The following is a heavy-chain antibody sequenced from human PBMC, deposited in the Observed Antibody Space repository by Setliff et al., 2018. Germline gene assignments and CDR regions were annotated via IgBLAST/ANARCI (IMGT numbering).Heavy chain of an antibody. CDR3: SRGPSKVQFDT. D-gene: IGHD4-4*01. CDR2: VHFGGDT. V-gene: IGHV4-4*08. Sequence: SETLSLTCTVSGGGSINNYYWSWVRQSPGKGLEWIGFVHFGGDTNYNPSLKSRVTISADTSTNQLSLKLSSVTAADTAVYYCSRGPSKVQFDTWGRGIPVTVSS. CDR1: GGGSINNYY. J-gene: IGHJ5*02.